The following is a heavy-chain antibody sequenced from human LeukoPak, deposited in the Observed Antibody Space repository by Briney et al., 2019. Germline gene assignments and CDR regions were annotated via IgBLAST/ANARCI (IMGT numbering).Heavy chain of an antibody. CDR2: INPNSGGT. D-gene: IGHD2-2*01. CDR3: ARDWTDCSSTSCS. CDR1: GYTFTGYY. V-gene: IGHV1-2*02. J-gene: IGHJ4*02. Sequence: ASVKVSCKASGYTFTGYYMHWVRQAPGQGLERMGWINPNSGGTNYAQKFQGRVTMTRGTSISTAYMELSRLRSDDTAVYYCARDWTDCSSTSCSWGQGTLVTVSS.